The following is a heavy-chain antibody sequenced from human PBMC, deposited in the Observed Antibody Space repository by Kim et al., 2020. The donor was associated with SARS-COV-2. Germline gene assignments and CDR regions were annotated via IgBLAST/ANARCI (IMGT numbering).Heavy chain of an antibody. J-gene: IGHJ5*02. D-gene: IGHD6-19*01. CDR1: GYTFTSYA. CDR3: ARMPDSSGWYLYNWFDP. V-gene: IGHV7-4-1*02. Sequence: ASVKVSCKASGYTFTSYAMNWVRQAPGQGLEWMGWINTNTGNPTYAQGFTGRFVFSLDTSVSTAYLQISSLKAEDTAVYYCARMPDSSGWYLYNWFDPWGQGTLVTVSS. CDR2: INTNTGNP.